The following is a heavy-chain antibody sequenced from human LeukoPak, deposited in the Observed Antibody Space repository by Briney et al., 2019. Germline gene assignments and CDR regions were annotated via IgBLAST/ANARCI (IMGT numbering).Heavy chain of an antibody. D-gene: IGHD2-2*01. Sequence: PSETLSLTCTVSGGSISSYYWSWIRQTAGKGLEWIGRIYTSGSPNYNPSLKSRVTMSVDTSKNQFSLKLSSVTAADTAVYYCARARYCTSPSCPYYYYYYVDVWGKGTTVTVSS. CDR1: GGSISSYY. V-gene: IGHV4-4*07. CDR2: IYTSGSP. J-gene: IGHJ6*03. CDR3: ARARYCTSPSCPYYYYYYVDV.